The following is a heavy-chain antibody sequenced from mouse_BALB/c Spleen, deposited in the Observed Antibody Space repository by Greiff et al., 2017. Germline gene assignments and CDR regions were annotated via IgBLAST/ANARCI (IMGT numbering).Heavy chain of an antibody. Sequence: QVQLQQSGAELVRPGSSVKISCKASGYAFSSYWMNWVKQRPGQGLEWIGQIYPGDGDTNYNGKFKGKATLTADKSSSTAYMQLSSLTSEDSAVYFCARTGLGGFAYWGQGTLVTVSA. J-gene: IGHJ3*01. CDR2: IYPGDGDT. D-gene: IGHD3-3*01. CDR3: ARTGLGGFAY. V-gene: IGHV1-80*01. CDR1: GYAFSSYW.